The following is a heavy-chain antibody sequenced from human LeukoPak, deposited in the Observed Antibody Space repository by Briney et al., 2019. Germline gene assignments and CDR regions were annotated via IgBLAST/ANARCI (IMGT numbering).Heavy chain of an antibody. CDR1: GYTFTSYD. J-gene: IGHJ4*02. Sequence: ASVKVSCKASGYTFTSYDINWVRQATGQGLEWMGWMNPNSGNTGYAQKFQGRVTITRNTSISTAYMELSSLRSEDTAVYYCARGLGRHDYGDYGHFDYWGQGTLVTVSS. D-gene: IGHD4-17*01. CDR3: ARGLGRHDYGDYGHFDY. V-gene: IGHV1-8*03. CDR2: MNPNSGNT.